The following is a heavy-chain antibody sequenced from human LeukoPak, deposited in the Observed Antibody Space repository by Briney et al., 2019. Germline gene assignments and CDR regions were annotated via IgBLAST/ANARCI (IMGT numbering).Heavy chain of an antibody. V-gene: IGHV3-33*01. J-gene: IGHJ4*02. D-gene: IGHD6-19*01. CDR2: IWHDRGNK. CDR1: GFTFSSYG. Sequence: GRSLRLSCAASGFTFSSYGLLWVRQAPGKGLVGVAVIWHDRGNKYYEDYVKGRFTSSRDNSKNTLYLQMDSLRVEDTAVYYGAATGGVAVAGSPFDYWGQGTLVTVSS. CDR3: AATGGVAVAGSPFDY.